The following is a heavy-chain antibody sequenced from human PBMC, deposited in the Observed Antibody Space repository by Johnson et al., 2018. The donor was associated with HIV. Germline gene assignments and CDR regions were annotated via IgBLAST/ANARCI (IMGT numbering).Heavy chain of an antibody. CDR2: ISYDGSNK. D-gene: IGHD3-10*01. J-gene: IGHJ3*01. CDR3: ARSYSTDALDV. Sequence: QVQLVESGGGVVRPGGSLRLSCAASGFTFSSYAMHWVRQAPGKGLEWVAVISYDGSNKYYADSAKGRFTISRENAKNSLYLQLNSLRAGDSAVYYCARSYSTDALDVWGQGTMVTVSS. CDR1: GFTFSSYA. V-gene: IGHV3-30*14.